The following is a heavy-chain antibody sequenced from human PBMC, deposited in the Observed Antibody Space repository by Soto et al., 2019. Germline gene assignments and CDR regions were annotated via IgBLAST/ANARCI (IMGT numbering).Heavy chain of an antibody. Sequence: GESLKISCKGSKDSFSGYWIGWVRQMPGQGLEWMGIIYPGDSDTRYSPSFQGQVTISADKSISTAYLQWSSLKASDTAMYYCARTSAAGKYYYGMDVWGQGTTVTVSS. J-gene: IGHJ6*02. V-gene: IGHV5-51*01. D-gene: IGHD6-13*01. CDR1: KDSFSGYW. CDR2: IYPGDSDT. CDR3: ARTSAAGKYYYGMDV.